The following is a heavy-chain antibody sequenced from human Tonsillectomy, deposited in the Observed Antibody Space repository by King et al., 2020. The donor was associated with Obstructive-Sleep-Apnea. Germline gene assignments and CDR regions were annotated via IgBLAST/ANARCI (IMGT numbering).Heavy chain of an antibody. V-gene: IGHV3-9*01. CDR3: AKDLSSGWYSPQDY. CDR1: GFTFDDYA. Sequence: VQPVESGGGLVQPGRSLRLSCAASGFTFDDYAMHWVRQVPGKGLEWVSGVSWNSGSIGYAGSVRGRFTISRDNAKNSLYLQMNRLRAEDTALYFCAKDLSSGWYSPQDYWGQGTLVTVSS. CDR2: VSWNSGSI. J-gene: IGHJ4*02. D-gene: IGHD6-19*01.